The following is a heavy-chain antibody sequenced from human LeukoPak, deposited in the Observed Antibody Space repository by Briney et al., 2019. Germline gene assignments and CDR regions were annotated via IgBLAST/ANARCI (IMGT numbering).Heavy chain of an antibody. CDR3: ARHSTDFWSGYQGNWFDP. D-gene: IGHD3-3*01. CDR1: GGSFSSGSYY. Sequence: SQTLSLTCTVSGGSFSSGSYYWSWIRQPAGKGLEWIGRIYTSGSTNYNPSLKSRVTISVDTSKNQFSLKLSSVTAADTAVYYCARHSTDFWSGYQGNWFDPWGQGTLVTVSS. CDR2: IYTSGST. V-gene: IGHV4-61*02. J-gene: IGHJ5*02.